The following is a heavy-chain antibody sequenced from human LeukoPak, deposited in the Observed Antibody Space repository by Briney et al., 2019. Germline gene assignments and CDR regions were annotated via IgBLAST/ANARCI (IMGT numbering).Heavy chain of an antibody. CDR2: IYYSGST. D-gene: IGHD3-22*01. J-gene: IGHJ4*02. Sequence: PSETLSLTCTVSGGSMSSYYWSWIRQPPGKGLEWIGYIYYSGSTNYNPSLKSRVTISVDTSKNQFPLNLSSVTAADTAVYYCARSGYYYDSLDYWGQGTLVTVSS. CDR3: ARSGYYYDSLDY. CDR1: GGSMSSYY. V-gene: IGHV4-59*08.